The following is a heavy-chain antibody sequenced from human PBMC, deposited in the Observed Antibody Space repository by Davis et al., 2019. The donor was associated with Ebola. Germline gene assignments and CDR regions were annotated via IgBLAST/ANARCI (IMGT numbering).Heavy chain of an antibody. Sequence: GESLKISCAASGFTFSTYWMSWVRQAPGKGLEWVANMKQDGSEKYYVDSVKGRFTISRDNSKNSLYLQMNSLRTEDTALYYCAKGDPLITIWGQGTLVTVSS. D-gene: IGHD3-3*01. CDR3: AKGDPLITI. J-gene: IGHJ4*02. V-gene: IGHV3-7*03. CDR2: MKQDGSEK. CDR1: GFTFSTYW.